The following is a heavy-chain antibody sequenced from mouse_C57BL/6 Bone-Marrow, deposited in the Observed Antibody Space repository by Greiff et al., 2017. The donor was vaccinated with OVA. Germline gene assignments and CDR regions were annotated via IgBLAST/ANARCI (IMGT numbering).Heavy chain of an antibody. V-gene: IGHV1-58*01. J-gene: IGHJ3*01. CDR1: GYTFTSYG. Sequence: VQLQQSGAELVRPGSSVKMSCKTSGYTFTSYGINWVKQRPGQGLEWIGYLSIGNGYTEYNEKFKGKATLTSDTSSSTAYMQLSSLTSEDSAIYVCARGYSNYAWFAYWGQGTLVTVSA. D-gene: IGHD2-5*01. CDR2: LSIGNGYT. CDR3: ARGYSNYAWFAY.